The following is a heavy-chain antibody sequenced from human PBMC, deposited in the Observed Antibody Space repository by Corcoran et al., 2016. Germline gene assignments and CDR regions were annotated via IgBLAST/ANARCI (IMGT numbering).Heavy chain of an antibody. D-gene: IGHD2-2*01. J-gene: IGHJ4*02. CDR3: DVSCSSTRCHGY. CDR1: GFTFSSYS. Sequence: EVQLVESGGGLVKPGGSLRLSCAASGFTFSSYSMNWVRQAPGKGLEWVSSISSSRSYIYYADSVKGRFTISRDNAKNSLYLQMNSLRAEDTAVYYCDVSCSSTRCHGYWGQGTLVTVSS. CDR2: ISSSRSYI. V-gene: IGHV3-21*01.